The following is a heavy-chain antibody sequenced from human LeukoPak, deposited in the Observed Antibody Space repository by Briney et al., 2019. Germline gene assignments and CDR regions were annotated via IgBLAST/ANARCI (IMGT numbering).Heavy chain of an antibody. Sequence: GGSLTLSCAVSGFTFSTSWMHCVRQAPGKALGWVSRINDDGSSINYADSVKGRFTISRDNAKNTLYLQMSSLRAEDTAVYYCARALGSYSDYWGQGTLVSVSS. CDR3: ARALGSYSDY. CDR1: GFTFSTSW. D-gene: IGHD1-26*01. V-gene: IGHV3-74*01. J-gene: IGHJ4*02. CDR2: INDDGSSI.